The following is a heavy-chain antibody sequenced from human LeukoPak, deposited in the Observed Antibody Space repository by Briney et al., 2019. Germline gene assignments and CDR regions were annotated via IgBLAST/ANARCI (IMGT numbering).Heavy chain of an antibody. CDR1: GFTFDGSA. CDR2: ISGDGVST. J-gene: IGHJ4*02. CDR3: AKDAYCSSTNCYSYFDY. Sequence: GGSLRLSCAASGFTFDGSAMHWVRHAPGKGLEWVSLISGDGVSTYYADSVKGRFTISRDNSKNSLYLQMNSLRTEDTALYYCAKDAYCSSTNCYSYFDYWGQGILVTVSS. V-gene: IGHV3-43*02. D-gene: IGHD2-2*02.